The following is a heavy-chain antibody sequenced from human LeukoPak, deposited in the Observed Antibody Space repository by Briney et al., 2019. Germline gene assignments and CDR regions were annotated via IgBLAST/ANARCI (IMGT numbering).Heavy chain of an antibody. J-gene: IGHJ4*02. CDR1: GYTFTGYY. CDR3: ARDMVAITSADY. V-gene: IGHV1-2*02. D-gene: IGHD5-24*01. CDR2: INPNSGST. Sequence: ASVKLSCTASGYTFTGYYMHWVRQAPGQGLEWMGCINPNSGSTNYAQKFQGRVTVTRDTSISTAYMELSRLGSDDTDVYSCARDMVAITSADYWGQGTLVTVSS.